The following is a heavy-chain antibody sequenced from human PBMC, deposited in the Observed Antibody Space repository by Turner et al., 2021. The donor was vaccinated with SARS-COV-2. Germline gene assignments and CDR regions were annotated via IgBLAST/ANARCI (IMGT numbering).Heavy chain of an antibody. CDR3: AREMGYGDPTTTEYSYYYYYGMDV. J-gene: IGHJ6*02. Sequence: QVQLVQSGAEVKKPGSSVKVSCKASGGTFSSYAISWVRQAPGQGLEWMGGIIPIFGTAKYAQKFQGRVTITADKSTSTAYMELSSLRSEDTAVYYCAREMGYGDPTTTEYSYYYYYGMDVWGQGTTVTVSS. CDR2: IIPIFGTA. CDR1: GGTFSSYA. D-gene: IGHD4-17*01. V-gene: IGHV1-69*06.